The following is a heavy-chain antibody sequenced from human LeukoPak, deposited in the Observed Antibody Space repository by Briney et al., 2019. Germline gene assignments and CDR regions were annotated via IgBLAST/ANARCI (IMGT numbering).Heavy chain of an antibody. CDR1: GYTFTGYY. CDR2: INPNSGGT. J-gene: IGHJ6*03. V-gene: IGHV1-2*02. CDR3: ARGHPCSGWHYYYYYYMDV. D-gene: IGHD6-19*01. Sequence: ASVKVSCKASGYTFTGYYMHWVRQAPGQGLEWMGWINPNSGGTNYAQKFQGRVTMTRDTSISTAYMELSRLRSDDTAVYYCARGHPCSGWHYYYYYYMDVWGKGTTVTVSS.